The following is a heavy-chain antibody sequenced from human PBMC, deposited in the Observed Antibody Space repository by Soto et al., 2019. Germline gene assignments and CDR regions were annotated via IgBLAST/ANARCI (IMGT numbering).Heavy chain of an antibody. J-gene: IGHJ6*02. CDR1: GFTFSSYA. CDR2: ISGSGGST. V-gene: IGHV3-23*01. CDR3: ANRVVVPADADYYYGMDV. Sequence: GVSLRLSCAASGFTFSSYAMSWVRQAPGKGLEWVSAISGSGGSTYYADSVKGRFTISRDNSKNTLYLQMNSLRAEDTAVYYCANRVVVPADADYYYGMDVWGQGTTVTVSS. D-gene: IGHD2-2*01.